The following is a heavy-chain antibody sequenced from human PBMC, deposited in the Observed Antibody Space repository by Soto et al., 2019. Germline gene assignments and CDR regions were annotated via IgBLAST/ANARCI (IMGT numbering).Heavy chain of an antibody. V-gene: IGHV4-59*01. Sequence: SETLSLTCSVSGGSISVSYWSWIRQSPGKGLEWLGYVYYTGSTNYSPSLRSRVSISVDTSKNEFSLRLSSVTAADTAVYFCARSVAVPGAHIDYWGQGTQVTVSS. CDR3: ARSVAVPGAHIDY. D-gene: IGHD6-19*01. CDR2: VYYTGST. J-gene: IGHJ4*02. CDR1: GGSISVSY.